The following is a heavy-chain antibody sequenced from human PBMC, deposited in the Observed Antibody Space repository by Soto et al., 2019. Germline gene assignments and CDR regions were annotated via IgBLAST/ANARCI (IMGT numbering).Heavy chain of an antibody. D-gene: IGHD1-26*01. Sequence: EVQLVESGGGLVQPGGSLRLSCAASGFTFSTHSMNWVRQTPGKGLEWVSYISSGSSTIYYADSVKGRFTISRHNAKNSVFRRMNRLRAEETAVYYCARGPMPVGAITSWGQGTLVTVSS. CDR1: GFTFSTHS. CDR3: ARGPMPVGAITS. J-gene: IGHJ5*02. V-gene: IGHV3-48*01. CDR2: ISSGSSTI.